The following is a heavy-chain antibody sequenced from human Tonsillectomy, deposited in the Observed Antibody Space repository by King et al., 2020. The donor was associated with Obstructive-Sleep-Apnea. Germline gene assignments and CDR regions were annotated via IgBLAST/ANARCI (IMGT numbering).Heavy chain of an antibody. D-gene: IGHD3-10*01. V-gene: IGHV3-48*04. J-gene: IGHJ3*02. CDR3: ARDSGWAFDI. CDR2: LGVRGSDI. CDR1: GFIFSRNS. Sequence: VQLVESGGGLVQPGGSLRLSCAASGFIFSRNSMNWVRQAPGKGLEWVSYLGVRGSDINHADSVRGRFTISRDSAKNSLYLQMDSLRVEDTAVYYCARDSGWAFDIWGQGTMVTVSS.